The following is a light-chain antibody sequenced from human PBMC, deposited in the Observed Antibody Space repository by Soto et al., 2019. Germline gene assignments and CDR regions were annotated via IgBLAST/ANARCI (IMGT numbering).Light chain of an antibody. CDR2: ASY. CDR1: QGIRND. Sequence: IQLTQSPSSLSASVGDRVTITCRASQGIRNDLGWYQQKPGKAPQRLVVASYNLQSGVPSRFSGRGSGTEYTLTIRSLQPEDCATYYGLQHNSYPRTFGQGTRVEIK. J-gene: IGKJ1*01. V-gene: IGKV1-17*01. CDR3: LQHNSYPRT.